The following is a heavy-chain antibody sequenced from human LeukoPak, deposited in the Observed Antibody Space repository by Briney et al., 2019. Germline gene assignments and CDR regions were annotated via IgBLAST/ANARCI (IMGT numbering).Heavy chain of an antibody. CDR2: MSGSGDAT. D-gene: IGHD1-20*01. CDR1: GFTFSSYA. CDR3: SKGRSNFGYLSGDY. V-gene: IGHV3-23*01. Sequence: PGGSLRLSCAASGFTFSSYAMSWVRQAPGKGLEWVSAMSGSGDATYYADSVKGRFTISRDNSKSTLYLQMNDVETEDTAIYYCSKGRSNFGYLSGDYWGQGTLVTVSS. J-gene: IGHJ4*02.